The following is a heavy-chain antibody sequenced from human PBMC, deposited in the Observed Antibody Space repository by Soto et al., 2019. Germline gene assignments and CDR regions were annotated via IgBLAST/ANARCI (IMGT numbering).Heavy chain of an antibody. D-gene: IGHD6-13*01. J-gene: IGHJ6*03. CDR1: GGSFRGYY. V-gene: IGHV4-34*01. Sequence: SETLSLTCAVYGGSFRGYYWSWIRQPPGKGLEWIGEINHSGSTNYNPSLKSRVTISVDTSKNQFSLKLSSVTAADTAVYYCARDSSSSWYLGYYYYYMDVWGKGTTVTVSS. CDR2: INHSGST. CDR3: ARDSSSSWYLGYYYYYMDV.